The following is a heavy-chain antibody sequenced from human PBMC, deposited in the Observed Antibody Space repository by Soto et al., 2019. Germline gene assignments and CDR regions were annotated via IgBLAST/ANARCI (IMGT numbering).Heavy chain of an antibody. CDR2: ISAYNGNT. Sequence: ASVKGACKASGYTFTSYGISWVRQAPGQGLEWMGWISAYNGNTNYAQKLQGRVTMTTDTSTSTAYMELRSLRSDDTAVYYCARGLTYYDFRSCYSLEHDYCLYVWG. J-gene: IGHJ6*01. D-gene: IGHD3-3*01. CDR1: GYTFTSYG. CDR3: ARGLTYYDFRSCYSLEHDYCLYV. V-gene: IGHV1-18*04.